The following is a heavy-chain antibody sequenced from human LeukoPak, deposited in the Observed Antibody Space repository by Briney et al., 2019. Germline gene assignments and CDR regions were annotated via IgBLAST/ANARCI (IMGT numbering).Heavy chain of an antibody. V-gene: IGHV3-21*01. CDR2: ITSSNYI. CDR1: GFTFTSYT. J-gene: IGHJ4*02. Sequence: GGSLRLSCAASGFTFTSYTMNWVRQAPGKGLEWVSSITSSNYIYYADSVKGRFSISRDNPKNSLYLQMNSLRAEDTAVYYCARLDHGDYGAFDSWGQGVLVTVSS. CDR3: ARLDHGDYGAFDS. D-gene: IGHD4-17*01.